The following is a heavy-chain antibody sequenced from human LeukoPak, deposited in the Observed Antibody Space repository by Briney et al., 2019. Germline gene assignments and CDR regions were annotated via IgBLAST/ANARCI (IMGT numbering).Heavy chain of an antibody. D-gene: IGHD4-17*01. CDR1: GGSISSGGYS. Sequence: SETLSLTCAVSGGSISSGGYSWSWIRQPPGRGLEWIGYIYHSGSTYYNPSLKSRVTISVDRSKNQFSLKLSSVTAADTAVYYCARGAPTVTTLSYWGQGTLVTVSS. CDR3: ARGAPTVTTLSY. V-gene: IGHV4-30-2*01. J-gene: IGHJ4*02. CDR2: IYHSGST.